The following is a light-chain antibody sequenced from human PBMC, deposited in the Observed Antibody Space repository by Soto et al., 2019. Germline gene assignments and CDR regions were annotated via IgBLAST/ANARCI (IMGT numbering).Light chain of an antibody. CDR1: QSISSW. J-gene: IGKJ2*01. Sequence: DIQMTQSRSTLIASVGDRVTITCRASQSISSWLAWYQQKPGKAPKLLIYKASSLESGVPSRFSGSGSGTEVTLTISSLQPDDFASYYCQQYNSFWHTFGQGTKLEIK. V-gene: IGKV1-5*03. CDR3: QQYNSFWHT. CDR2: KAS.